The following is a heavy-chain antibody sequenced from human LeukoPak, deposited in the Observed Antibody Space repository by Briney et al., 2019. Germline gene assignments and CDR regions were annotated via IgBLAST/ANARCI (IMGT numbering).Heavy chain of an antibody. CDR2: ISSNGGST. D-gene: IGHD6-19*01. V-gene: IGHV3-64D*06. Sequence: PGGSLRLSCSASGFTFGSYAMHWVRQAPGKGLEYVSAISSNGGSTYYADSVKGRFSISRDNSKNTLYLQMSSLRAEDTAVYYCVKDFYSSGWYYFDYWGQGTLVTVSS. CDR1: GFTFGSYA. J-gene: IGHJ4*02. CDR3: VKDFYSSGWYYFDY.